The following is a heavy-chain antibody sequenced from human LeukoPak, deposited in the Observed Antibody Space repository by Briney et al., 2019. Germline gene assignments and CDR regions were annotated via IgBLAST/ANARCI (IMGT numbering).Heavy chain of an antibody. CDR3: ARHPLGAPHFY. J-gene: IGHJ4*02. V-gene: IGHV4-39*01. D-gene: IGHD3-3*02. CDR2: IYYSGST. CDR1: GGSISSYY. Sequence: PSETLSLTCTVSGGSISSYYWGWIRQPPGKGLEWIGSIYYSGSTYYNPSLKSRVTISVDTSKNQFSLKLSSVTAADTAVYYCARHPLGAPHFYWGQGTLVTVSS.